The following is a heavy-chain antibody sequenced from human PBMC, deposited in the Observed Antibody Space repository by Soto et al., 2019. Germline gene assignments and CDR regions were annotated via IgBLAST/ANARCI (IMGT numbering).Heavy chain of an antibody. J-gene: IGHJ6*01. CDR2: TNPIFGTA. CDR3: ARGRWECYNATSYYVCGMDV. V-gene: IGHV1-69*01. CDR1: GGTFSSYA. D-gene: IGHD3-22*01. Sequence: QVQLVQSGAEVKKPGSSVKVSCKASGGTFSSYAVSWVRQAPGQGLEWMGGTNPIFGTANYAQKFQGRVTITAVESTSTADMELSRLSAQDTHVYYCARGRWECYNATSYYVCGMDVWLQGRTVTVSS.